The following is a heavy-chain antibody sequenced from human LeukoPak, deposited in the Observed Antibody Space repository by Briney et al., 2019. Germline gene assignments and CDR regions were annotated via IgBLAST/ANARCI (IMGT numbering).Heavy chain of an antibody. CDR3: ARLYRSGGSCYLPD. Sequence: SETLSLTCAVYGGSFSGYYWSWIRQPPGKGLEWIGEINHSGSTNYNPSLKSRVTISVDTSKNQFSLKLSSVTAADTAVYYCARLYRSGGSCYLPDWGQGTLVTVSS. V-gene: IGHV4-34*01. CDR2: INHSGST. CDR1: GGSFSGYY. D-gene: IGHD2-15*01. J-gene: IGHJ4*02.